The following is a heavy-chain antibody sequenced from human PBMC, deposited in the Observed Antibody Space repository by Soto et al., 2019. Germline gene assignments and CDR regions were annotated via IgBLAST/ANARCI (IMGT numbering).Heavy chain of an antibody. CDR1: GDSVSSSNYF. CDR2: IFYSGST. V-gene: IGHV4-39*01. J-gene: IGHJ4*02. CDR3: ARRYGWLYFDY. Sequence: SETLSLTCTVSGDSVSSSNYFWGWIRQPPGKGLEWIGTIFYSGSTYYNPSLKSRVTISVDTSKNQFSLRLISVTAADTALYYCARRYGWLYFDYWGQGSLVTVSS. D-gene: IGHD6-19*01.